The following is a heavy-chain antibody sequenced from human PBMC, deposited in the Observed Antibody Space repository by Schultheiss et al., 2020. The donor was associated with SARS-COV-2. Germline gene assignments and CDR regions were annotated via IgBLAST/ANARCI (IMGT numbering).Heavy chain of an antibody. V-gene: IGHV4-61*05. Sequence: SETLSLTCTVSGGSISSSSYYWGWIRQPPGKGLEWIGYIYYSGSTNYNPSLKSRVTISVDTSKNQFSLKLSSVTAADTAVYYCARGALRDVWGTDKEGAFDIWGQGTMVTVSS. CDR1: GGSISSSSYY. D-gene: IGHD3-16*01. CDR2: IYYSGST. CDR3: ARGALRDVWGTDKEGAFDI. J-gene: IGHJ3*02.